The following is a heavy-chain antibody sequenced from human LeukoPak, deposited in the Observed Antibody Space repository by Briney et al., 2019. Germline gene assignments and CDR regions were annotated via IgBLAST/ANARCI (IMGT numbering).Heavy chain of an antibody. Sequence: TGGSLRLSCAASGFTFSSYWMSWVRQAPGKGREGVANIKQDGSEKYYVDSVKGRFTISRDNAKNSLYLQMNSLRAEDTAVYYCASGSFGDIVVVPAAMHYWGQGTLVTVSS. CDR3: ASGSFGDIVVVPAAMHY. V-gene: IGHV3-7*02. CDR1: GFTFSSYW. D-gene: IGHD2-2*01. CDR2: IKQDGSEK. J-gene: IGHJ4*02.